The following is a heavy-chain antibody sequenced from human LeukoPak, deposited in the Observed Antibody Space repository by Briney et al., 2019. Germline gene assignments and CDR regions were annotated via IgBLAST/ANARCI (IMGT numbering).Heavy chain of an antibody. CDR2: INPSGGST. D-gene: IGHD6-13*01. Sequence: ASVKVSCKASGYTFTSYYMHWVRQAPGQGLEWMGIINPSGGSTSYAQKFQGRVTMTRDTSTSTVYMELSSLRSEDTAVYYCARDLGPSGREHSSWLYYYYMDVWGKGTTVTISS. V-gene: IGHV1-46*01. CDR3: ARDLGPSGREHSSWLYYYYMDV. J-gene: IGHJ6*03. CDR1: GYTFTSYY.